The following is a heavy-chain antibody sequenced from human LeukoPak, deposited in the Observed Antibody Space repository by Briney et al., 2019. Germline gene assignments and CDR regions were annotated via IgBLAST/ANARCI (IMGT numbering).Heavy chain of an antibody. Sequence: GGSLRLSCAASGFTFSSYGMHWVRQAPGKGLEWVAVISYDGSNKYYADSVKGRFTISRDNSKNTLYLQMNSLRAEDTAVYYCAKIPSLRGGKYYYYYMDVWGKGTTVTISS. CDR3: AKIPSLRGGKYYYYYMDV. CDR2: ISYDGSNK. J-gene: IGHJ6*03. CDR1: GFTFSSYG. V-gene: IGHV3-30*18. D-gene: IGHD3-10*01.